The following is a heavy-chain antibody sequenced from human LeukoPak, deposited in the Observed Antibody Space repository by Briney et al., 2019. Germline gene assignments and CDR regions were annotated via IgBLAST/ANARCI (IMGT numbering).Heavy chain of an antibody. D-gene: IGHD3-10*01. J-gene: IGHJ4*02. V-gene: IGHV1-69*13. CDR2: IIPIFGTA. Sequence: ASVKVSCKASGGTFGSYAISWVRQAPGQGLEWMGGIIPIFGTANYAQKFQGRVTITADESTSTAYMELSSLRSEDTAVYYCARGSRITMVRGVIFDYWGQGTLVTVSS. CDR1: GGTFGSYA. CDR3: ARGSRITMVRGVIFDY.